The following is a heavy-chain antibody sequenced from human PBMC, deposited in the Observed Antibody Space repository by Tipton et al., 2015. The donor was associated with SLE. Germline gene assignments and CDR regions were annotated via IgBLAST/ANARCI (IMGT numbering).Heavy chain of an antibody. J-gene: IGHJ4*02. CDR3: ARGGGSYYDY. CDR2: IKQDGSEI. Sequence: SLRLSCAASEFTFSSYWMTWVRQAPGKGLEWVASIKQDGSEIRYVDSVKGRFTISRDNAKNSLYLQMNSLRVDDTAVYYCARGGGSYYDYWGQGRLVTVSS. V-gene: IGHV3-7*04. D-gene: IGHD1-26*01. CDR1: EFTFSSYW.